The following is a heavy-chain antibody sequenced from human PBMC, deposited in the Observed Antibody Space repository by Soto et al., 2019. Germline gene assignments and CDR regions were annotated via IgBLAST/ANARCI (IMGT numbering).Heavy chain of an antibody. CDR2: IKPDGSEK. D-gene: IGHD6-6*01. Sequence: EVQLVESGGGLVQSGGSLRLSCAASGFTFSSYWMSWVHQAPGKGLEWVANIKPDGSEKYYVDSVRGRFTISRDNVENSLNLQMNSLRAEDAALYYCARDEARPLGYWGQGTLVTVSS. V-gene: IGHV3-7*01. CDR3: ARDEARPLGY. J-gene: IGHJ4*02. CDR1: GFTFSSYW.